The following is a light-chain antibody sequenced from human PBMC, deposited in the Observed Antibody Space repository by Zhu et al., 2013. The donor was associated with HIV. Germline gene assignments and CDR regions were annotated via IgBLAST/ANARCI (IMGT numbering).Light chain of an antibody. CDR1: RGLLHSNGNTY. V-gene: IGKV2-30*02. CDR2: KVS. Sequence: VMTQSSLSLPVTLGQPASISCRSSRGLLHSNGNTYLNWLQQRPGQSPRRLIYKVSNRDSGVPDRFSGSGSGTVFTLKISRVEAEDVGVYYCIQSTDWPPTLGQGTKVEIE. CDR3: IQSTDWPPT. J-gene: IGKJ1*01.